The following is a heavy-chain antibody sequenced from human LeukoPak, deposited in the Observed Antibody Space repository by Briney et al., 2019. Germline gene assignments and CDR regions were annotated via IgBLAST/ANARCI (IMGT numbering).Heavy chain of an antibody. Sequence: GSLRLSCAASGFTFSSYGMHWVRQAPGKGLEWVSAISGSGGSTYYADSVKGRFTISRDNSKNTLYLQMNSLRAEDTAVYYCAKDPYLWVVVPADDYWGQGTLVTVSS. CDR1: GFTFSSYG. CDR2: ISGSGGST. CDR3: AKDPYLWVVVPADDY. J-gene: IGHJ4*02. V-gene: IGHV3-23*01. D-gene: IGHD2-2*01.